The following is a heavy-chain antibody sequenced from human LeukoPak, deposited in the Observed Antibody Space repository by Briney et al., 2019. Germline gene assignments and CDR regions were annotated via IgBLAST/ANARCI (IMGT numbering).Heavy chain of an antibody. D-gene: IGHD1-7*01. Sequence: GGSLRLSCAASGFTFDDYTMHWVRQPPGKGLEWVSLISWDGDSTYYADSVKGRFTISRDNAKNSLYLQMNSLRAEDMALYYCAKDLGPVITGTLEYWGQGTLVTVSS. CDR3: AKDLGPVITGTLEY. J-gene: IGHJ4*02. CDR1: GFTFDDYT. V-gene: IGHV3-43*01. CDR2: ISWDGDST.